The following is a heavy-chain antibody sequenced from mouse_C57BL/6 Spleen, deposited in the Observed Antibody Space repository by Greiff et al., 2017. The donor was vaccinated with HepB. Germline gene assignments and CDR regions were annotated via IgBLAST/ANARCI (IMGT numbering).Heavy chain of an antibody. Sequence: QVQLQQPGAELVKPGASVKLSCKASGYTFTSYWMHWVKQRPGQGLEWIGMIHPNSGSTNYNEKFKSKATLTVDKSSSTAYMQLSSLTSEDSAVYYCARLGLGGQGYFDCWGQGTTLTVSS. CDR2: IHPNSGST. CDR1: GYTFTSYW. D-gene: IGHD4-1*01. J-gene: IGHJ2*01. CDR3: ARLGLGGQGYFDC. V-gene: IGHV1-64*01.